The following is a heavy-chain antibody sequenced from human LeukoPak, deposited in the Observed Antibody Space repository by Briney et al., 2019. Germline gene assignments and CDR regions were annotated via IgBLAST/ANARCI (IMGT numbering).Heavy chain of an antibody. Sequence: SETLSLTCTVSGGSISSSSYYWGWIRQPPGKGLEWIGSIYYSGSTYYNPSLKSRVTISVDTSKNQFSLKLSSVTAADTAVYYCARRWKYYFDYWGQGTLVTVSS. CDR1: GGSISSSSYY. V-gene: IGHV4-39*07. CDR3: ARRWKYYFDY. J-gene: IGHJ4*02. CDR2: IYYSGST. D-gene: IGHD1-1*01.